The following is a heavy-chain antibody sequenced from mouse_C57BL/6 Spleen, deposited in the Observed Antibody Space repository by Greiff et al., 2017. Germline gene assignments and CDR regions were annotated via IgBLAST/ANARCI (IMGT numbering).Heavy chain of an antibody. V-gene: IGHV1-26*01. CDR1: GYTFTDYY. Sequence: VQLQQSGPELVKPGASVKISCKASGYTFTDYYMNWVKQSHGKSLEWIGDINPNNGGTSYNQKFKGKATLTVDKSSSTAYMELRSLTSEDSAVYYCARYGIYYDYDDAGYYAMDDWGQGTSVTVSS. CDR2: INPNNGGT. D-gene: IGHD2-4*01. J-gene: IGHJ4*01. CDR3: ARYGIYYDYDDAGYYAMDD.